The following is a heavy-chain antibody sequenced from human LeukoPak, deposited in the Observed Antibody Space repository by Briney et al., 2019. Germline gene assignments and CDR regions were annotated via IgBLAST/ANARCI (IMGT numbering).Heavy chain of an antibody. CDR2: IRSGGSAL. V-gene: IGHV3-11*01. D-gene: IGHD1-14*01. CDR3: ARERNSYFDY. J-gene: IGHJ4*01. CDR1: GFTFSDYY. Sequence: GGSLRLSCAASGFTFSDYYMSWSRQAPGGGVEGVSYIRSGGSALYDAAVVQGRFTTSRDNAKNSLYLQVNSLTAEDTAVYYCARERNSYFDYWGHGTLVTVSS.